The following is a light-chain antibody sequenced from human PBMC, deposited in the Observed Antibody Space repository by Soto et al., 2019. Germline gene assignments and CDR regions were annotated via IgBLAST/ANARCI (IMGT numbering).Light chain of an antibody. CDR2: AAS. CDR3: QQSYSTSIT. V-gene: IGKV1-39*01. Sequence: DIQMTQSPSSLSATVGDRVTITCRASQTIGKYLNWYQQQPGKVPKLLIYAASSLQSGVPSRFSGSGSGTDFTLTISSLQPEDFATYYCQQSYSTSITFGQGTRLEIK. CDR1: QTIGKY. J-gene: IGKJ5*01.